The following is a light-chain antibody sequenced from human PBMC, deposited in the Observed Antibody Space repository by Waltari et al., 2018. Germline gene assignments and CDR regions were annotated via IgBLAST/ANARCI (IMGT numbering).Light chain of an antibody. CDR2: EVT. J-gene: IGLJ3*02. Sequence: QSALTQPASVSGSPGQSTTISCTGTTSDAGGYNYVSWYQQHPGKAPKFMIYEVTNRPSGVSNRFSHSKSGNPAYLTISELRAEDEADYHCSSYTSSDTWVFGGGTKVTVL. V-gene: IGLV2-14*01. CDR1: TSDAGGYNY. CDR3: SSYTSSDTWV.